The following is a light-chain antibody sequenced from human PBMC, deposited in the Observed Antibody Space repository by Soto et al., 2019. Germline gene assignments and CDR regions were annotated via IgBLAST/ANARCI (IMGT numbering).Light chain of an antibody. V-gene: IGKV3-20*01. CDR1: RSVSSSY. CDR2: GAS. CDR3: QQYVNSSPSWT. Sequence: ETVLTQSPGTLSLSPGERATLFCRASRSVSSSYLAWYQQKPGQAPRLLIYGASSRATGIPDRFSGSGSGTDFTLTISRLEPEDFAVYYCQQYVNSSPSWTFGQGTKVEIK. J-gene: IGKJ1*01.